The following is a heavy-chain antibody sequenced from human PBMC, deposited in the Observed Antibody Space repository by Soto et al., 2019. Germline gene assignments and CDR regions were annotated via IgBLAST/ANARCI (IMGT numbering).Heavy chain of an antibody. V-gene: IGHV1-18*01. CDR1: GYSFSDYG. D-gene: IGHD5-18*01. CDR3: GRARSAAMVTSDY. CDR2: ISAYNDDR. Sequence: QVQLVQSGPEVKKPGASVKVSCKASGYSFSDYGVTWVRQSPGQGLQWMGWISAYNDDRNYAQNFQDRITMTTDTSTSTAYVELRGLKSDDTAVYFCGRARSAAMVTSDYWGQGTLVTVSS. J-gene: IGHJ4*02.